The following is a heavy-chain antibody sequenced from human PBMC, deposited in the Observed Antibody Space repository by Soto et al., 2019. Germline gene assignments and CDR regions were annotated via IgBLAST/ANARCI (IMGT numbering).Heavy chain of an antibody. J-gene: IGHJ4*02. CDR2: ISSSSTTI. D-gene: IGHD5-12*01. CDR3: ARDEEWLRSFDY. CDR1: GFTFSSYG. Sequence: GGSLRLSCAASGFTFSSYGMNLVRQAPGKGLEWISHISSSSTTIHYADSVKGRFTISRDNAKNSLYLQMNSLRAEDTAVYYCARDEEWLRSFDYWGQGTLVTVSS. V-gene: IGHV3-48*04.